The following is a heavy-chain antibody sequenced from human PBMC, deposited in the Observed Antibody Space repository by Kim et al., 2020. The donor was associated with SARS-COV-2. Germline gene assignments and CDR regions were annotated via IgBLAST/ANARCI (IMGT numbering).Heavy chain of an antibody. CDR3: ARDSGWLQPIDS. J-gene: IGHJ4*02. D-gene: IGHD6-19*01. V-gene: IGHV4-59*01. Sequence: YNPPLTTRVTISLETSQNQFSLKLSSVTAADTAMYNCARDSGWLQPIDSWGQGTLVTVSS.